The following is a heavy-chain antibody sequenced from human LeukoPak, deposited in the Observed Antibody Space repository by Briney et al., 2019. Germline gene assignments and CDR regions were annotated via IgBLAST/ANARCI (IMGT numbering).Heavy chain of an antibody. CDR1: GFTFSSYA. CDR2: ISGSGGST. Sequence: GGSLRLSCAASGFTFSSYAMSWVRQAPGKGLEWVSAISGSGGSTYYADSVNGRFTIPRDNSKNTLYLQMNSLRAEDTAVYYCAKSSGTRGGPLIHAFDIWGQGTMVTVSS. J-gene: IGHJ3*02. V-gene: IGHV3-23*01. D-gene: IGHD4-23*01. CDR3: AKSSGTRGGPLIHAFDI.